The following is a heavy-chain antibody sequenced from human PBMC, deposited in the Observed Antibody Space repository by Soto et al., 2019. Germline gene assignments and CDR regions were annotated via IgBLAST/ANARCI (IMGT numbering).Heavy chain of an antibody. Sequence: PGGSLRLSCAASGFTFSSYDMHWVRQATGKGMEWVSAIGTAGDQYYPGYVKGRLTISRENAKNSLYLQMNSLRAGDTAVYYCARYSSGIFDYWGQGTLVTVSS. CDR2: IGTAGDQ. D-gene: IGHD3-22*01. CDR3: ARYSSGIFDY. J-gene: IGHJ4*02. V-gene: IGHV3-13*05. CDR1: GFTFSSYD.